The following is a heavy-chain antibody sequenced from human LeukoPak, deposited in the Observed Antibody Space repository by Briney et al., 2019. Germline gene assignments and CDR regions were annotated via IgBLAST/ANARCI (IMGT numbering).Heavy chain of an antibody. D-gene: IGHD2-2*01. J-gene: IGHJ4*02. CDR1: GFTFSSYA. CDR3: ASDLGYCSSTGCFPDY. V-gene: IGHV3-23*01. CDR2: ISGSGGST. Sequence: GGSLRLSCAASGFTFSSYAMSWVRQAPGKGLEWVSAISGSGGSTYYADSVKGRFTISRDNSKNTLYLQMNSLRAEDTAVYYCASDLGYCSSTGCFPDYWGQGTLVTVSS.